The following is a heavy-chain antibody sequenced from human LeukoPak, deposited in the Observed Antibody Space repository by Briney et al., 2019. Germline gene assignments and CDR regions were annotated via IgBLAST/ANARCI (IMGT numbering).Heavy chain of an antibody. CDR2: IIPVLGVS. V-gene: IGHV1-69*04. D-gene: IGHD4-11*01. J-gene: IGHJ4*02. CDR1: GGSFSSYV. Sequence: SVKVSCKASGGSFSSYVITWVRQAPGQGLEWMGRIIPVLGVSNFAQKFQGRVTITADKSTNTAHMELSRLESGDTAVYYCAREVEKDVTIDYWGQGTLVTVSS. CDR3: AREVEKDVTIDY.